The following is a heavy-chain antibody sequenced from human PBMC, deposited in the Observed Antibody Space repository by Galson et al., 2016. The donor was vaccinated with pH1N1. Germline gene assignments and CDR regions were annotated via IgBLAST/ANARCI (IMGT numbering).Heavy chain of an antibody. CDR1: GLTFSRYY. D-gene: IGHD7-27*01. V-gene: IGHV3-7*01. J-gene: IGHJ4*02. Sequence: SLRLSCAASGLTFSRYYMTWVRQAPGKGLEWVANIKQDGSEKNYVDSVKGRFTISRDNAKNSVYLQMNSLRAEDTAVYYCAKENWGCEYWGQGTLVTVSS. CDR2: IKQDGSEK. CDR3: AKENWGCEY.